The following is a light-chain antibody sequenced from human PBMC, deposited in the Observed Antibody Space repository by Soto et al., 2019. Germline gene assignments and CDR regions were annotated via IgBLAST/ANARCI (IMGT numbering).Light chain of an antibody. Sequence: EIVMTQSPATLSVSPGERATLSCRASQRVSRNLAWYQQKPGQVPRLLIYGASTRATGIPARFSGSGSETEFTLTISSLQSEDFAVYYCQQYNNWPPYTFGQGTKVDIK. CDR2: GAS. J-gene: IGKJ2*01. CDR1: QRVSRN. CDR3: QQYNNWPPYT. V-gene: IGKV3-15*01.